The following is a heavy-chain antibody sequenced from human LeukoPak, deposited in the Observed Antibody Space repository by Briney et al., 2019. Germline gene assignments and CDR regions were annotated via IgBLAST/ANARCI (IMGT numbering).Heavy chain of an antibody. Sequence: GGSLRLSCAASGFSFSSYRMNWLRQAPGKGLEWVSSISSSDSYTYYTDSVKGRFTISRDNAKNSLNLQMNSLRAEDTAVYYCARDLYDSSGYCYPDAFDIWGQGTMVTVSS. CDR1: GFSFSSYR. CDR3: ARDLYDSSGYCYPDAFDI. J-gene: IGHJ3*02. CDR2: ISSSDSYT. D-gene: IGHD3-22*01. V-gene: IGHV3-21*01.